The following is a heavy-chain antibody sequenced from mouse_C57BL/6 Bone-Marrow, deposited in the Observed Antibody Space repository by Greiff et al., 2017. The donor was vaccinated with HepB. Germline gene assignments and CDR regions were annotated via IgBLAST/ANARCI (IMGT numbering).Heavy chain of an antibody. V-gene: IGHV14-2*01. CDR1: GFNIKDYY. CDR3: ARGAPSTMITDYFDY. Sequence: VQLQQSGAELVKPGASVKLSCTASGFNIKDYYMHWVKQRTEQGLEWIGRIDPEDGETKYAPKFKGKATITADTSSNTAYLQLSSLTSEDTAVYYCARGAPSTMITDYFDYWGQGTTLTVSS. CDR2: IDPEDGET. D-gene: IGHD2-4*01. J-gene: IGHJ2*01.